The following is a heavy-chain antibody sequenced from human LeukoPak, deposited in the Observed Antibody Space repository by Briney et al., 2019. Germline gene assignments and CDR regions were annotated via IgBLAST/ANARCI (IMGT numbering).Heavy chain of an antibody. D-gene: IGHD1-7*01. Sequence: ASVKVSCKVSGYTLTELSMHWVRQAPGKGLEWMGGFDPEDGETIYAQKFQGRVTMTEDTSTDTAYMELSSLRSEDTAVYYCATGNYGRRFFDYWGQGTLVTVSS. CDR1: GYTLTELS. V-gene: IGHV1-24*01. J-gene: IGHJ4*02. CDR3: ATGNYGRRFFDY. CDR2: FDPEDGET.